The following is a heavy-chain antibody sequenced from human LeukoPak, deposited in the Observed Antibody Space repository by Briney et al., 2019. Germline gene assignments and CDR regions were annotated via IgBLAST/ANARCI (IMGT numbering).Heavy chain of an antibody. CDR2: ISAYNGNT. J-gene: IGHJ2*01. D-gene: IGHD4-17*01. V-gene: IGHV1-18*01. CDR1: GYTFTSYD. CDR3: ARGYTTEWYFDL. Sequence: ASVKVSCKAYGYTFTSYDINWVRQAPGQGLEWMGWISAYNGNTNYAQKLQGRVTMTTDTSTSTAYMELRSLRSDDTAVYYCARGYTTEWYFDLWGRGTLVTVSS.